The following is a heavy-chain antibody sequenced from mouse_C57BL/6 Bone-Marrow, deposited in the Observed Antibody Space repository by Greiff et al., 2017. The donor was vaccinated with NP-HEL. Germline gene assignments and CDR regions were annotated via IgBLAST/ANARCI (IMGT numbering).Heavy chain of an antibody. V-gene: IGHV1-72*01. Sequence: QVQLKQPGAELVKPGASVKLSCKASGYTFTSYWMHWVKQRPGRGLEWIGRIDPNSGGTKYNEKFKSKATLTVDKPSSTAYMQLSSLTSEYSAVYYCARKLWWAMDYWGQGTSVTVSS. CDR2: IDPNSGGT. CDR3: ARKLWWAMDY. CDR1: GYTFTSYW. J-gene: IGHJ4*01. D-gene: IGHD1-1*02.